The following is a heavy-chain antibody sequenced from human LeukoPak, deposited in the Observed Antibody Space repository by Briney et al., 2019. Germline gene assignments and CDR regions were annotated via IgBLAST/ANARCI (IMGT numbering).Heavy chain of an antibody. J-gene: IGHJ4*02. CDR1: GGTFSSYA. CDR2: IIPILGIA. D-gene: IGHD3-10*01. V-gene: IGHV1-69*04. Sequence: SVKVSCKASGGTFSSYAISWVRQAPGQGLEWMGRIIPILGIANYAQKFQGRVTITADKSTSTAYMELSSLRSEDTAVYYCARDSPYGSGSLDYWGQGTLVTVSS. CDR3: ARDSPYGSGSLDY.